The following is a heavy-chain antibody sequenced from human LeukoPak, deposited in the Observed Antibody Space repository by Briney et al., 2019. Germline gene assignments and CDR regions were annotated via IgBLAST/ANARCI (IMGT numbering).Heavy chain of an antibody. Sequence: GGSLRLSCAASGFTFSSYSMNWVRQAPGKGLEWVSSISSSSSYIYYADSVKGRFTISRDNAKNSLYLQMNSLRAEDTAVYYCARDTVYSSSWWPADYYYYYYMDVWGKGTTVTVSS. D-gene: IGHD6-13*01. CDR3: ARDTVYSSSWWPADYYYYYYMDV. J-gene: IGHJ6*03. CDR2: ISSSSSYI. V-gene: IGHV3-21*01. CDR1: GFTFSSYS.